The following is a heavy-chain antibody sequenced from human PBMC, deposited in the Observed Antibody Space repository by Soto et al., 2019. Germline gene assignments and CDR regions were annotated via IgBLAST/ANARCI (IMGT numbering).Heavy chain of an antibody. CDR1: GYSFTSYW. Sequence: GESLKISCKGSGYSFTSYWIGWVRQMPGKGLEWMGIIYPGDSDTRYSPSFQGQVTISADKSISTAYLQWSSLKASDTAMYYCARNHRPYYYDSSCFDYWGQGTLVTVSS. CDR2: IYPGDSDT. D-gene: IGHD3-22*01. V-gene: IGHV5-51*01. CDR3: ARNHRPYYYDSSCFDY. J-gene: IGHJ4*02.